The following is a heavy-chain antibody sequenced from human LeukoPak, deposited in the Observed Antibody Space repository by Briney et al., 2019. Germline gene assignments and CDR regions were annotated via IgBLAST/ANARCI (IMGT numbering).Heavy chain of an antibody. D-gene: IGHD3-3*01. CDR3: ARGPYDFWSGPDY. J-gene: IGHJ4*02. CDR2: ISYDGSNK. CDR1: GFTFSSYA. V-gene: IGHV3-30-3*01. Sequence: PGRSLRLSCAASGFTFSSYAMHWVRQSPGKGLEWVAVISYDGSNKYYADSVKGRFTISRDNSKNTLYLQMNSLRAEDTAVYYCARGPYDFWSGPDYWGQGTLVTVSS.